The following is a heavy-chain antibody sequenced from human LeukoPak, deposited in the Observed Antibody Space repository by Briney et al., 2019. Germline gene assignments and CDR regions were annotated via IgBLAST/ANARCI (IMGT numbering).Heavy chain of an antibody. D-gene: IGHD3-22*01. CDR2: ISAYNGNT. Sequence: ASVKVSCKASGYTFTGYYMHWVRQAPGQGVERMGWISAYNGNTNYARKFQGRDTMTTDTSTSTAYMELRSLRSDDTAVYFCARGDYYYSSGYFPGMNYWGQGTLVTVSS. CDR3: ARGDYYYSSGYFPGMNY. CDR1: GYTFTGYY. J-gene: IGHJ4*02. V-gene: IGHV1-18*04.